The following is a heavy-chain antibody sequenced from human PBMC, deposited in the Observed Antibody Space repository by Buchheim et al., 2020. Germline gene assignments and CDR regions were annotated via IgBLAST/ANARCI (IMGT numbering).Heavy chain of an antibody. Sequence: QVQLVQSGAEVKKPGSSVKSSCKASGGTFSSYAISWVRQAPGQGLEWMGGIIPIFGNANYAQKFQGRVTITADASTSTAYMELSSLRSEDTAVYYCARGGEIVGATRAKYYYMDVWGKGTT. D-gene: IGHD1-26*01. J-gene: IGHJ6*03. CDR3: ARGGEIVGATRAKYYYMDV. V-gene: IGHV1-69*01. CDR1: GGTFSSYA. CDR2: IIPIFGNA.